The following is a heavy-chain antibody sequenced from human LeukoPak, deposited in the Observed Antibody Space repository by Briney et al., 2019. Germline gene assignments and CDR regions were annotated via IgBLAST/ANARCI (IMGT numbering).Heavy chain of an antibody. CDR1: GFTVSSNY. Sequence: GGSLRLSCAASGFTVSSNYMSWVRQAPGKGLEWVSVIGTAGDTYYTGSVKGRFTISRENAKNSLYLQMNSLRAGDTAVYYCARVAKERVGGVYYFDYWGQGTLVTVSS. V-gene: IGHV3-13*01. CDR3: ARVAKERVGGVYYFDY. J-gene: IGHJ4*02. D-gene: IGHD1-1*01. CDR2: IGTAGDT.